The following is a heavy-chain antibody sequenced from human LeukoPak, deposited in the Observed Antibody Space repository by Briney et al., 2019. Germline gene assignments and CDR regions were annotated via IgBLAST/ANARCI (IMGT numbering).Heavy chain of an antibody. CDR2: IKSKTDGGTT. CDR1: GFTFSNAW. CDR3: TTGLLAHYYYYGMDV. J-gene: IGHJ6*04. Sequence: GGSLRLSCAASGFTFSNAWMSWVRQAPGKGLEWVGRIKSKTDGGTTDYAAPVKGRFTISGDDSKNTLYLQMNSLKTEDTAVYYCTTGLLAHYYYYGMDVWGKGTTVTVSS. D-gene: IGHD2-21*02. V-gene: IGHV3-15*01.